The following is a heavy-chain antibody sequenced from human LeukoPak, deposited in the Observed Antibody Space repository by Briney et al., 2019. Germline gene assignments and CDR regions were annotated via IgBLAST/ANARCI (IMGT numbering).Heavy chain of an antibody. J-gene: IGHJ4*02. V-gene: IGHV4-30-4*01. CDR1: GGSISSGDYY. CDR3: ASLGVSYNPRYCSGGSCLDY. CDR2: IYYSGST. Sequence: SETLSLTCTVSGGSISSGDYYWSWIRQPPGKGLEWIGYIYYSGSTYYNPSLKSRVTISVDTSKNQFSLKLSSVTAADTAVYYCASLGVSYNPRYCSGGSCLDYWGQGTLVTVSS. D-gene: IGHD2-15*01.